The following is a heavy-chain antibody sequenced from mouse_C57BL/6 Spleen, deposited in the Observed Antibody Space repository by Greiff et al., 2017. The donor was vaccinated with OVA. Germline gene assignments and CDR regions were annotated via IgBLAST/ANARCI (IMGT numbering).Heavy chain of an antibody. Sequence: VQLQQSGPGLVQPSPSLSITCTVSGFSLTSYGVHWVRQSPGQGLEWLGVIWSGGSTDYNAAFISRLSISKDNSKSQVFFKMNSLQADDTAIYYCARRTTVVDYYAMDYWGQGTSVTVSS. V-gene: IGHV2-2*01. CDR3: ARRTTVVDYYAMDY. D-gene: IGHD1-1*01. CDR2: IWSGGST. J-gene: IGHJ4*01. CDR1: GFSLTSYG.